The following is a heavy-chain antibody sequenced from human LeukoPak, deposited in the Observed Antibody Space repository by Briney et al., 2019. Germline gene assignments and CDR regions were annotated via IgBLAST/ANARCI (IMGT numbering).Heavy chain of an antibody. CDR1: GFTFSSYE. J-gene: IGHJ4*02. V-gene: IGHV3-48*03. CDR2: ISSSGSTI. D-gene: IGHD3-22*01. Sequence: GGSLRLSCAASGFTFSSYEMNWVRQAPGKGLEWVSYISSSGSTIYYADSVKGRFTISRGNAKNSLYLQMNNLRAEDTAVYYCARVVRVDYYDSSGPLDYWGQGTLVTVSS. CDR3: ARVVRVDYYDSSGPLDY.